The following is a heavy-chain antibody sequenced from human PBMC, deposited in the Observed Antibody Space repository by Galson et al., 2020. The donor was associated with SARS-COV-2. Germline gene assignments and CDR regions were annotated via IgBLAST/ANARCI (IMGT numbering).Heavy chain of an antibody. J-gene: IGHJ6*03. D-gene: IGHD6-6*01. V-gene: IGHV3-23*01. CDR2: ISGGGGNT. CDR3: AKEGSSGYYYYMDV. Sequence: GSLSLSCAASGFTFTTSGMSWGRKAPGKGLEWVASISGGGGNTYYADSVKGRFTITRDNSKNTLDLQMNSLRAEDTAVYYCAKEGSSGYYYYMDVWGKGTTVTVSS. CDR1: GFTFTTSG.